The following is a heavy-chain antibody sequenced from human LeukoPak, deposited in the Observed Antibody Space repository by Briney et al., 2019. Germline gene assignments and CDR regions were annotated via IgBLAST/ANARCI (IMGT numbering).Heavy chain of an antibody. J-gene: IGHJ6*03. V-gene: IGHV4-34*01. CDR3: ARNSHHRYMDV. Sequence: KPSETLSLTCAVYGGSFSGYYWSWIRQPPGKGLEWIGEINHSGSTNYNPSLKSRVTISVDTSKNQFSLKLSSVTAADTAVYYCARNSHHRYMDVWSKGTTVTVSS. CDR2: INHSGST. CDR1: GGSFSGYY. D-gene: IGHD1-14*01.